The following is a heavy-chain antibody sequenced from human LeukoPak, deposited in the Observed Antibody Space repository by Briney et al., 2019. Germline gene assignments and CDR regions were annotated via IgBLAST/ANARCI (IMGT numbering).Heavy chain of an antibody. D-gene: IGHD3-9*01. J-gene: IGHJ4*02. Sequence: GASVKVSCKASGYTFTSYDINWVRQATGQGLEWMGWMNPNNGNTNYAQKPQGRVTMTTDTSTSTAYMELSRLRSDDTAVYYCARDSTTPYDILTGYSLHFDYWGQGTLVTVSS. V-gene: IGHV1-18*01. CDR3: ARDSTTPYDILTGYSLHFDY. CDR1: GYTFTSYD. CDR2: MNPNNGNT.